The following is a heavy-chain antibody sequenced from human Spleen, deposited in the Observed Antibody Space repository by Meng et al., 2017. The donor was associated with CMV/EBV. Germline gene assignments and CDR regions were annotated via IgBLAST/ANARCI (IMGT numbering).Heavy chain of an antibody. J-gene: IGHJ6*02. Sequence: GGSLRLSCAASGFIFSDHYLDWVRQTPGKGLEWAGRVKSKPDGGTTDYAAPVKGRFTISGDDSKNTLYLQMNSLKTEDTAVYYCTSSIVVVPAAYYYYDGMDVWGQGTTVTVSS. CDR2: VKSKPDGGTT. CDR1: GFIFSDHY. CDR3: TSSIVVVPAAYYYYDGMDV. D-gene: IGHD2-2*01. V-gene: IGHV3-15*01.